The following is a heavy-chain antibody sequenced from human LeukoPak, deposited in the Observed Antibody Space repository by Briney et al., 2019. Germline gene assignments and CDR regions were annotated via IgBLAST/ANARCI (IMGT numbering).Heavy chain of an antibody. D-gene: IGHD1-14*01. CDR1: LDSTTSNF. CDR2: IHRSGSP. J-gene: IGHJ4*02. Sequence: SETLSHTCTVSLDSTTSNFWSWVRQPPGKGLEWIGEIHRSGSPNYSPSLQSRVTISIDRSRNQIALELSSVTAADTAVYYCAREILGGFNPGAYWGQGTLVTVSS. V-gene: IGHV4-4*02. CDR3: AREILGGFNPGAY.